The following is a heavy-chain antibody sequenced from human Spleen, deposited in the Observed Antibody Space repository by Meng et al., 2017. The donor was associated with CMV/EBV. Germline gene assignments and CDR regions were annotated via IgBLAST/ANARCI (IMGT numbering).Heavy chain of an antibody. Sequence: ISSSSYYWGWIRQPPGKGLEWIGSIYYSGSTYYNPSLKSRVTISVDTSKNQFSLKLSSVTAADTAVYYCAREGAGGRYCSSTSCSDYWGQGTLVTVSS. CDR2: IYYSGST. V-gene: IGHV4-39*07. J-gene: IGHJ4*02. D-gene: IGHD2-2*01. CDR3: AREGAGGRYCSSTSCSDY. CDR1: ISSSSYY.